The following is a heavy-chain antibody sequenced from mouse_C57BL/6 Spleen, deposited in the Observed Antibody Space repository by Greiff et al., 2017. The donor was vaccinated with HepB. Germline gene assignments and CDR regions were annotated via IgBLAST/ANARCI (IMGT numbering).Heavy chain of an antibody. V-gene: IGHV1-4*01. D-gene: IGHD2-2*01. CDR2: INPSSGYT. J-gene: IGHJ1*03. Sequence: VKLMESGAELARPGASVKMSCKASGYTFTSYTMHWVKQRPGQGLEWIGYINPSSGYTKYNQKFKDKATLTADKSSSTAYMQLSSLTSEDSAVYYCARTGVTDWYFDVWGTGTTVTVSS. CDR3: ARTGVTDWYFDV. CDR1: GYTFTSYT.